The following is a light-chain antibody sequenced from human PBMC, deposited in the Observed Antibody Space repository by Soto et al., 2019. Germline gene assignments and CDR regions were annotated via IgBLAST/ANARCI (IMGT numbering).Light chain of an antibody. J-gene: IGLJ1*01. CDR2: EVS. CDR1: TNDVGGYNY. V-gene: IGLV2-14*01. Sequence: QSALTQPASVSGSPGQSITISCTGTTNDVGGYNYVSWYQQHPGKAPKLLIYEVSNRPSGVSTRFSGSKSGNTASLTISGLQAEDEADYYCSSYTSSRTRVFGTGTKVTVL. CDR3: SSYTSSRTRV.